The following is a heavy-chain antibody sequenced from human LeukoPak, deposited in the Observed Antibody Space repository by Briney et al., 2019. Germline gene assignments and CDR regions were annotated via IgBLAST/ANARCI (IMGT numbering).Heavy chain of an antibody. Sequence: GASVKVSCKASGYTFTSYGISWVRQAPGQGLEWMGGISAYNGNTNYAQKLQGRVTITTDTSKSTAYMELRSLRSNDTAVYYCARDLTPTYGDYREPPNWFDPWGQGTLVTLSS. J-gene: IGHJ5*02. CDR2: ISAYNGNT. D-gene: IGHD4-17*01. V-gene: IGHV1-18*01. CDR3: ARDLTPTYGDYREPPNWFDP. CDR1: GYTFTSYG.